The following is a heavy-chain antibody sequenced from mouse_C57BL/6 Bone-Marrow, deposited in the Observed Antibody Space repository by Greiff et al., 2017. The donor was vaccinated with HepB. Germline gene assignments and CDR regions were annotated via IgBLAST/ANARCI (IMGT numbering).Heavy chain of an antibody. J-gene: IGHJ2*01. CDR3: TGRYYDYDAHFDY. D-gene: IGHD2-4*01. V-gene: IGHV6-6*01. CDR1: GFTFSDAW. CDR2: IRNKANNHAT. Sequence: EVQLVESGGGLVQPGGSMKLSCAASGFTFSDAWMDWVRQSPEKGLEWVAEIRNKANNHATYYAESVKGRFTISRDDSKSSVYLQMNSLIAEDTGIYYCTGRYYDYDAHFDYWGQGTTLTVSS.